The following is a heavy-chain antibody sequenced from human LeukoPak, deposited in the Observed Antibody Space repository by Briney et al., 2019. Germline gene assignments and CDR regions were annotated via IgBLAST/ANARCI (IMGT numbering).Heavy chain of an antibody. V-gene: IGHV5-51*01. CDR2: IYPGDSDT. CDR1: GYRFTSYW. Sequence: GESLKISCKSSGYRFTSYWIGWVRQMPGKGLEWMGIIYPGDSDTRYSPSFQGQVTISADKSISTAYLQWSSLKASDTAMYYCARVEARAARPYYFDYWGQGTLVTVSS. D-gene: IGHD6-6*01. CDR3: ARVEARAARPYYFDY. J-gene: IGHJ4*02.